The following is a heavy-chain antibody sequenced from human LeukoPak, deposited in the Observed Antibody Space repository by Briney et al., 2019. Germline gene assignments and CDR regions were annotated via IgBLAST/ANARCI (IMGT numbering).Heavy chain of an antibody. J-gene: IGHJ4*02. D-gene: IGHD6-13*01. CDR1: GFTFTNAW. Sequence: PGGSLRLSCAASGFTFTNAWVSWVRQAPGKGLEWVGRIKNKFDGGTTDYTAPVKGRFTISRDDSKSRLYLQMNSLKTEDTAVYYCTTDIAGGLFDDWGQGTLVTVSS. CDR3: TTDIAGGLFDD. CDR2: IKNKFDGGTT. V-gene: IGHV3-15*01.